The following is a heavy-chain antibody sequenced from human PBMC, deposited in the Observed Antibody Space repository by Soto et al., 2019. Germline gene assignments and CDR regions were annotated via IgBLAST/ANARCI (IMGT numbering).Heavy chain of an antibody. D-gene: IGHD3-10*01. CDR1: GFTFSSYA. V-gene: IGHV3-23*01. CDR3: AKDKLLWLSPFDY. J-gene: IGHJ4*02. Sequence: LGGSLRLSCAASGFTFSSYAMSWVRQAPGKGLEWVSAISGSGGSTYYADSVKGRFTISRDNSKNTLYLQMNSLRAEDAAVYYCAKDKLLWLSPFDYWGQGTLVTVSS. CDR2: ISGSGGST.